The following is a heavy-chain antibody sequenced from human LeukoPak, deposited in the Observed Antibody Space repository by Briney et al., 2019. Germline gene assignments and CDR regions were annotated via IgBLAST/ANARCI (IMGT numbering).Heavy chain of an antibody. V-gene: IGHV4-34*01. Sequence: SETLSLTCAVYGGSFSGYYWSWIRQPPGKGLEWIGEINHSGSTNYNPSLKSRVTISVDTSKNQFSLKLGSVTAADTAVYYCARVPIVVVTAIDYWGQGTLVTVSS. CDR1: GGSFSGYY. D-gene: IGHD2-21*02. CDR2: INHSGST. CDR3: ARVPIVVVTAIDY. J-gene: IGHJ4*02.